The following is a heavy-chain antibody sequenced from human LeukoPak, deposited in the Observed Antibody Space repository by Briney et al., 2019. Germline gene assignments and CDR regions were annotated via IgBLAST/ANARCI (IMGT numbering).Heavy chain of an antibody. CDR3: ARVDDSSGYPGGY. J-gene: IGHJ4*02. V-gene: IGHV1-2*02. Sequence: ASVKVSCKASGYTFTDYYMHWVRQAPGQGLEWMGWINPNSGGTNYAQKLQGRVTMTRDTSIITAYMELSRLRSDDTAVYYCARVDDSSGYPGGYWGQGTLVTVSS. CDR1: GYTFTDYY. CDR2: INPNSGGT. D-gene: IGHD3-22*01.